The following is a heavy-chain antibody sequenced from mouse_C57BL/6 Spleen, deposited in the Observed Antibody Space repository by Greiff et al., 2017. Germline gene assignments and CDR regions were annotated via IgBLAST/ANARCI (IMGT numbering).Heavy chain of an antibody. Sequence: QVQLQQSGPELVKPGASVKISCKASGYSFTSYYIHWVKQRPGQGLEWIGWIYPGSGNTKYNAKFKGKATLTADTSSSTAYMQLSSLTSEDSAVYYCARKGYDYDLDYWGQGTTLTVSS. CDR1: GYSFTSYY. V-gene: IGHV1-66*01. J-gene: IGHJ2*01. CDR2: IYPGSGNT. CDR3: ARKGYDYDLDY. D-gene: IGHD2-4*01.